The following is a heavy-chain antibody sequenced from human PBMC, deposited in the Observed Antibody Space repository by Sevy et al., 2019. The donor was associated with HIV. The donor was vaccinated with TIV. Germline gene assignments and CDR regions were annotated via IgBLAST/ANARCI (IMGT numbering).Heavy chain of an antibody. CDR2: ISYDGSNK. D-gene: IGHD6-19*01. CDR3: ARDAGIAVAGSRPDY. J-gene: IGHJ4*02. Sequence: GGSLRLSCAASGFTFSSYAMHWVRQAPGKGLEWVAVISYDGSNKYYADSVKGRFTISRDNSKNTLYLQMNSLRAEDTAVYYSARDAGIAVAGSRPDYWGQGTLVTVSS. V-gene: IGHV3-30*04. CDR1: GFTFSSYA.